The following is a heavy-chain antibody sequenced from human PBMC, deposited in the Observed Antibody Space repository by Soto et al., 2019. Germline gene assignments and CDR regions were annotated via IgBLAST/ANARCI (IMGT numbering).Heavy chain of an antibody. Sequence: XAVKVACNASGYPFTSYGIIWVRRAPGQGLEWMGWISAYNGNTNYAQKLQGRVTMTTDTSTSTAYMELRSLRSDDTAVYYCARDPTRITLFGVPTSAAYYYYGRDVCGQGTTVTVSS. D-gene: IGHD3-3*01. V-gene: IGHV1-18*01. CDR1: GYPFTSYG. CDR3: ARDPTRITLFGVPTSAAYYYYGRDV. CDR2: ISAYNGNT. J-gene: IGHJ6*02.